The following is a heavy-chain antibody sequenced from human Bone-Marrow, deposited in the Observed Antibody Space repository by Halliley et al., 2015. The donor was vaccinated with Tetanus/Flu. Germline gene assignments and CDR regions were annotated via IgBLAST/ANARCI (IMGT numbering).Heavy chain of an antibody. V-gene: IGHV4-61*01. CDR3: ARDNGIAVAEFDY. CDR1: GGSVSSSLYY. D-gene: IGHD6-19*01. J-gene: IGHJ4*02. CDR2: IYSSGNT. Sequence: TLSLTCTVSGGSVSSSLYYWDWIRQPPGKGLEWIGYIYSSGNTDSNPSLKSRVTISIDTSKKQFSLKVRSVTAADTAVYYCARDNGIAVAEFDYWGQGTRVTVSS.